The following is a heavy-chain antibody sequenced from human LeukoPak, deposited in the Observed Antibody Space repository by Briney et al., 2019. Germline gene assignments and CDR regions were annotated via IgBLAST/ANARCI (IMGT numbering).Heavy chain of an antibody. J-gene: IGHJ6*03. D-gene: IGHD3-22*01. V-gene: IGHV4-38-2*02. Sequence: SETLSLTCTVSGYSISSGYYWGWIRQPPGKGLEWIGSIYHSGSTYYNPSLKSRVTISVDTSKNQFSLKLSSVTAADMAVYYCASSVGYDSSGYSSGYYYMDVWGKGTTVTVSS. CDR2: IYHSGST. CDR1: GYSISSGYY. CDR3: ASSVGYDSSGYSSGYYYMDV.